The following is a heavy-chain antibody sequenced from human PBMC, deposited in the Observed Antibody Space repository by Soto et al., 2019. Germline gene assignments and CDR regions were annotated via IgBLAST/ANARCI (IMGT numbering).Heavy chain of an antibody. CDR1: EFTFSSYA. CDR2: ISYDGSNK. J-gene: IGHJ6*02. CDR3: ARDRLRYNWNDFPYYYYGMDV. Sequence: GGSLRHSCAASEFTFSSYAMHWVRQAPGKGLEWVAVISYDGSNKYYADSVRGRFTISRDNSKNTLYLQMNSLRAEDTAVYYCARDRLRYNWNDFPYYYYGMDVWGQGTTVTVSS. V-gene: IGHV3-30-3*01. D-gene: IGHD1-1*01.